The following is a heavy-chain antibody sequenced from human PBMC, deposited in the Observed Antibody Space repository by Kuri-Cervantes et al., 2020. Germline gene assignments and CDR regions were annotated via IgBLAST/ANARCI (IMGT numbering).Heavy chain of an antibody. J-gene: IGHJ4*02. D-gene: IGHD3-22*01. CDR2: ISYDGSNK. CDR1: GYTFISYA. CDR3: ATYRGGGIGYYRLDY. Sequence: GESLKISCAGSGYTFISYAMHWVRQAPGKGLEWVAVISYDGSNKDYADSVKGRFTISRDNSKNSLYLQMNSLRAEDTAVYYCATYRGGGIGYYRLDYWGQGTLVTVSS. V-gene: IGHV3-30*07.